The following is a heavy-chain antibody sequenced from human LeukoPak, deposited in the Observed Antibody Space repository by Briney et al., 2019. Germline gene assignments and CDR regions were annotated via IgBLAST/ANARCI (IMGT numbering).Heavy chain of an antibody. J-gene: IGHJ4*02. CDR3: VRGFSSTYYRLFDY. CDR2: ISGTRDTI. Sequence: GGSLRLSCAASAFTFSDYYMSWIRQAPGRGLEWISYISGTRDTIDSADSVRGRFTISRDNAKNSLYLQMSGLRTDDTAVYYCVRGFSSTYYRLFDYWGQGTLVTVSS. D-gene: IGHD3-22*01. CDR1: AFTFSDYY. V-gene: IGHV3-11*04.